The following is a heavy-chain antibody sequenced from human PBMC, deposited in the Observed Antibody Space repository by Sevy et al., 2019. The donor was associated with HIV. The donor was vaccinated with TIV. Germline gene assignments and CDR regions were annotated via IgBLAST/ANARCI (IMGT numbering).Heavy chain of an antibody. D-gene: IGHD3-10*01. J-gene: IGHJ4*02. Sequence: GGSLRLSCAASGFTFGNAWMSWVRQAPGKGLEWVGRIKSKTDGGTTDYAAPVKGRFTISRDDSKYTLYLQMNSLKTEDTAIYYCTTDSKKRGLSVLLDYWGQGTLVTVSS. V-gene: IGHV3-15*01. CDR3: TTDSKKRGLSVLLDY. CDR2: IKSKTDGGTT. CDR1: GFTFGNAW.